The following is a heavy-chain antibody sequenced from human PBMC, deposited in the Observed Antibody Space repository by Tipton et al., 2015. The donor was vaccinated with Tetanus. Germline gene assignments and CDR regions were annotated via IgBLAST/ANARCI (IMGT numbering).Heavy chain of an antibody. D-gene: IGHD3-10*01. J-gene: IGHJ4*02. CDR3: ARVPHRFDYYFDY. Sequence: TLSLTCTVSGGSVSNSTYYWVWIRQPPGKGLEWIGTIFYSGSTYYSPSLKSRVTTSIDSSKNQLSLRLTSVTAADTAVYYCARVPHRFDYYFDYWGQGTLVTVSS. CDR2: IFYSGST. V-gene: IGHV4-39*01. CDR1: GGSVSNSTYY.